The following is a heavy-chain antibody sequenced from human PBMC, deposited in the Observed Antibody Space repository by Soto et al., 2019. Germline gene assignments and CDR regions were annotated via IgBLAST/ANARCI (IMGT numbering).Heavy chain of an antibody. CDR3: AKDMTAPRMKYGMDV. Sequence: VGFLILSCAFSGFPFSSYAMILIRRAPGKGLEWVSAISGSGGSTYYADSVKGRFTISRDNSKNTLYLQMNSLRAEGTAVYYCAKDMTAPRMKYGMDVWGQGTTVTVS. J-gene: IGHJ6*02. CDR2: ISGSGGST. D-gene: IGHD3-16*01. CDR1: GFPFSSYA. V-gene: IGHV3-23*01.